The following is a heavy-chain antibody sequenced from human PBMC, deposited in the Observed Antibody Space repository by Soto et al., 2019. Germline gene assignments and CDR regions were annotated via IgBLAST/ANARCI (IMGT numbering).Heavy chain of an antibody. D-gene: IGHD5-12*01. CDR3: ARDGPYGGYETAGVLTDY. CDR1: GGTFSSYA. V-gene: IGHV1-69*01. Sequence: QVQLVQSGAEVKKPGSSVKVSCKASGGTFSSYAISWVRQAPGQGLEWMGGIIPIFGTANYAQKFQGRVTITADESTSTAYMELRSLRSEDTAVYYCARDGPYGGYETAGVLTDYWGQGTLVTVSS. CDR2: IIPIFGTA. J-gene: IGHJ4*02.